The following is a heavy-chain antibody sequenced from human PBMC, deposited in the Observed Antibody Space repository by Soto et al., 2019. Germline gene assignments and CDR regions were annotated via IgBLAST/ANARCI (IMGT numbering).Heavy chain of an antibody. J-gene: IGHJ5*02. CDR3: ARMASAGTLNWFDP. CDR2: MNPGSGKT. CDR1: GYTFINFD. V-gene: IGHV1-8*02. D-gene: IGHD6-13*01. Sequence: ASVKVSCKASGYTFINFDISWVRQATGQGLEWMGWMNPGSGKTGYANKFQGRVTMTRDASTGTAHLELSSLTSEDTAVYYCARMASAGTLNWFDPWGQGTLVTVSS.